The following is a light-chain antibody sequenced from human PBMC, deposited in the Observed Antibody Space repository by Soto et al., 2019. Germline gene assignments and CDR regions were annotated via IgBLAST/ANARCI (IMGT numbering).Light chain of an antibody. J-gene: IGKJ4*01. CDR2: CAS. CDR3: QHYYSSPLT. Sequence: DIVMPQSPASLAVSLGERATLNCKSSQCVFCSSHNKNYLACCQQKPGQPPKVLIFCASTREAGVPDRFSGGGSWRDVSLTISSLQAEDVAVYYCQHYYSSPLTFGGGTKVDIK. V-gene: IGKV4-1*01. CDR1: QCVFCSSHNKNY.